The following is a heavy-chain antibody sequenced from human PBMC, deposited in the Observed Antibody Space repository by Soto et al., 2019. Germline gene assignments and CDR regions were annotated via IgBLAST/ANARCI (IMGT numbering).Heavy chain of an antibody. CDR1: GYTFTIYG. CDR2: ISPDNGNT. D-gene: IGHD5-12*01. V-gene: IGHV1-18*01. Sequence: QVQLVQSGGEVKKPGASVKVSCKASGYTFTIYGINWVRQAPGQGLEWMGWISPDNGNTNYDQKLQGRVTMTTATSTSTAYMELRSLRSDDTAVYYCARALGYSGYAGMDVWGQGTTVTVSS. J-gene: IGHJ6*02. CDR3: ARALGYSGYAGMDV.